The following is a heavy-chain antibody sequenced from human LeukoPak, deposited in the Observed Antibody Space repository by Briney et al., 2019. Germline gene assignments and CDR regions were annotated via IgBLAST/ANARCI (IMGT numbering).Heavy chain of an antibody. D-gene: IGHD6-6*01. CDR3: AKVGRSTRPGY. CDR2: IDNSSSSI. CDR1: GFTFSTCE. J-gene: IGHJ4*02. Sequence: PGGSLRLSCAASGFTFSTCEMNWVRQAPGKGRDMVSYIDNSSSSIYYADSVKGRFTISRDNAKNSLYLHMNTLRAEDTAVYYCAKVGRSTRPGYWGQGTLVTVSS. V-gene: IGHV3-48*03.